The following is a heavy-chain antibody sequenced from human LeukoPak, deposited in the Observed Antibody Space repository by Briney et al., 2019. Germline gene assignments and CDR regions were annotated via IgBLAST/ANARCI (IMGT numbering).Heavy chain of an antibody. D-gene: IGHD4-17*01. V-gene: IGHV3-21*01. Sequence: GGSLRLSCAASGFTFSSYSMNWVRQAPGKGLEWVSSISSSSSYIYYADSVKGRFTISRDNAKNSLYLQMNSLRAEDTAVCYCARVRADDYGDYGPGDYWGQGTLVTVSS. CDR3: ARVRADDYGDYGPGDY. J-gene: IGHJ4*02. CDR2: ISSSSSYI. CDR1: GFTFSSYS.